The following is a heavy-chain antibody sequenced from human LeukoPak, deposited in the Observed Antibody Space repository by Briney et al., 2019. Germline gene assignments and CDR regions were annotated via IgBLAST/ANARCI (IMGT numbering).Heavy chain of an antibody. CDR1: GFTFSSYG. CDR3: ASILMYSGSYT. Sequence: GGSLRLSCAASGFTFSSYGMSWVRQAPGKGLEWVSAISGSGGSTYYADSVKGRFTISRDNSKNTLYLQMNSLRAEDTAVYYCASILMYSGSYTWGQGTLVTVSS. CDR2: ISGSGGST. V-gene: IGHV3-23*01. J-gene: IGHJ4*02. D-gene: IGHD1-26*01.